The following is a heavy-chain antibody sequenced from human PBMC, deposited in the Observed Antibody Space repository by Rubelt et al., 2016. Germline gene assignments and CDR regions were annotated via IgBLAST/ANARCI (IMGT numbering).Heavy chain of an antibody. D-gene: IGHD3-22*01. Sequence: QVQLVQSGAEVKKPGASVKVSCKVSGYTLTELSMHWVRQAPGKGLEWMGGFDPEVGEIIYVKKFQGRVTMTEDTSTDTAYMELGSLRSEDTAVYYCASDEIIAAITLNYWGQGTLVTVSS. CDR1: GYTLTELS. CDR2: FDPEVGEI. CDR3: ASDEIIAAITLNY. J-gene: IGHJ4*02. V-gene: IGHV1-24*01.